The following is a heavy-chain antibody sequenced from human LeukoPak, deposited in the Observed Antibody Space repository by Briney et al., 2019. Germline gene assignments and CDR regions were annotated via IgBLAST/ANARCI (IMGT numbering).Heavy chain of an antibody. CDR2: IYYSGST. CDR3: ARNKCSSTSCYRYYYYYMDV. Sequence: SETLSLTCTVSGGSISSGDYYWSWIRQPPGKGLEWIGYIYYSGSTYYNPSLKSRVTISVDTSKNQFSLKLSSVTAADTVVYYCARNKCSSTSCYRYYYYYMDVWGKGTTVTVSS. D-gene: IGHD2-2*02. CDR1: GGSISSGDYY. J-gene: IGHJ6*03. V-gene: IGHV4-30-4*08.